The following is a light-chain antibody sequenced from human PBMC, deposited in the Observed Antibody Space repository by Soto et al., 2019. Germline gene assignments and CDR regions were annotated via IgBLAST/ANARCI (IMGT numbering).Light chain of an antibody. CDR3: QQYNNWPPIT. V-gene: IGKV3-15*01. CDR2: GAS. Sequence: EIVMTQSAATLSLSPGVKATLAYRASQSVSSNLAWYQQKPGQAPRLLIYGASTRATGIPARFSGSGSGTEFTLTISSLQSEDFAVYYCQQYNNWPPITFVQGTRLEIK. J-gene: IGKJ5*01. CDR1: QSVSSN.